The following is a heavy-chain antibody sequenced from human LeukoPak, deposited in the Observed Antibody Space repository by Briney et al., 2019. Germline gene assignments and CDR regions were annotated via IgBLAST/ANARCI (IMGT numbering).Heavy chain of an antibody. D-gene: IGHD2-21*02. CDR2: IIPIFGTA. V-gene: IGHV1-69*13. CDR3: ARAGAYCGGDCYYNWFDP. Sequence: ASVKVSCKASGGTFSSYAISWVRQAPGQGLEWMGGIIPIFGTANYAQKFQGRVTITADESTSTAYMELSSLRSEDTAVYYCARAGAYCGGDCYYNWFDPWGQGTQVTVSS. J-gene: IGHJ5*02. CDR1: GGTFSSYA.